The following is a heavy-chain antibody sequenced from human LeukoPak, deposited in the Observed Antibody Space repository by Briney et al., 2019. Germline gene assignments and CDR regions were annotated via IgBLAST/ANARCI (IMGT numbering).Heavy chain of an antibody. Sequence: GKSLRLSCAASGLTFSSYAMHWVRQAPGKGLEWVAVISFDDGSNKYYADSVKGRFTISRDNSKNTLYLQMNSLRAEDTAVYYCANGVVPAAIAYYYYMDVWGKGTTVTISS. J-gene: IGHJ6*03. CDR1: GLTFSSYA. CDR3: ANGVVPAAIAYYYYMDV. V-gene: IGHV3-30*04. D-gene: IGHD2-2*01. CDR2: ISFDDGSNK.